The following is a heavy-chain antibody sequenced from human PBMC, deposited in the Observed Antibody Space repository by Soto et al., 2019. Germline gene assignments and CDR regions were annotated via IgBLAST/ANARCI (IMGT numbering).Heavy chain of an antibody. V-gene: IGHV4-59*01. CDR3: ASRSITRDAFDI. J-gene: IGHJ3*02. CDR1: GGSISSYY. D-gene: IGHD3-10*01. CDR2: IYYSGST. Sequence: QVQLQESGPGLVKPSEILSLTCTVSGGSISSYYWSWIRQPPGKGLEWIGYIYYSGSTNYNPSLKSRVTISVDTSKNQFSLKLSSVTAADTAVYYCASRSITRDAFDIWGQGTMVTVSS.